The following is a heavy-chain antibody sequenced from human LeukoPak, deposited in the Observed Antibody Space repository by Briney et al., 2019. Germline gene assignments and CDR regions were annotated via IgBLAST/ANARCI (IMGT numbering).Heavy chain of an antibody. CDR2: INPDSGGT. V-gene: IGHV1-2*02. CDR1: GYTFTGYY. Sequence: GASVKVSCKASGYTFTGYYMHWVRQAPGQGLEWMGWINPDSGGTNYAQKFQGRVTMTRDTSISTAHMELNWLTSDDTAVYYCARIRMETGDFDYWGQGTLVTVSS. D-gene: IGHD7-27*01. CDR3: ARIRMETGDFDY. J-gene: IGHJ4*02.